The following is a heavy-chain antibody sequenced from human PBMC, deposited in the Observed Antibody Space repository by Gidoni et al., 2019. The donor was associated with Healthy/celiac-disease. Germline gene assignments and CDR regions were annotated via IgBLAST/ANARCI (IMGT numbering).Heavy chain of an antibody. Sequence: QVQLPESGPGLVKPSVTRSLYCTVSAGSIRSSNWWSWVRQPPGKGMEWSGEIYHSGSTNYNPSLKSRVTITVEKSKNQFSLKLSSVTDADTAVYYCARDKGRWRHPQSNYFDYWGQGTLVTVSS. V-gene: IGHV4-4*02. J-gene: IGHJ4*02. CDR1: AGSIRSSNW. CDR2: IYHSGST. D-gene: IGHD3-10*01. CDR3: ARDKGRWRHPQSNYFDY.